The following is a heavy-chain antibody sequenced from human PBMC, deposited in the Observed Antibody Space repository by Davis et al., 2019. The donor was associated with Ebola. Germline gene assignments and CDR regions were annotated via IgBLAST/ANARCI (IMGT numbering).Heavy chain of an antibody. D-gene: IGHD5-24*01. V-gene: IGHV3-74*01. CDR2: IDGPGTYI. CDR1: RLNLRSNQ. CDR3: ARESSGYKPHNYFAP. Sequence: PGGSLRLSCAVSRLNLRSNQMHWVRQVPGRGLEWISHIDGPGTYIIYADSVRGRFTISRDDARNTVNLQMNRLRSDDTAVYYCARESSGYKPHNYFAPWGQGTLVTVSS. J-gene: IGHJ5*02.